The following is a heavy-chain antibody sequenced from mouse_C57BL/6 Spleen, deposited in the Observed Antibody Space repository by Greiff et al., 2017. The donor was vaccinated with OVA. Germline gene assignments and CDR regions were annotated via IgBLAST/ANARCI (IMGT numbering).Heavy chain of an antibody. J-gene: IGHJ2*01. V-gene: IGHV1-15*01. D-gene: IGHD1-1*01. CDR2: IDPETGGT. CDR3: TRRDYGSSDY. Sequence: QVQLKESGAELVRPGASVTLSCKASGYTFTDYEMHWVKQTPVHGLEWIGAIDPETGGTAYNQKFKGKAILTADKSSSTAYMELRSLTSEDSAVYYCTRRDYGSSDYWGQGTTLTVSS. CDR1: GYTFTDYE.